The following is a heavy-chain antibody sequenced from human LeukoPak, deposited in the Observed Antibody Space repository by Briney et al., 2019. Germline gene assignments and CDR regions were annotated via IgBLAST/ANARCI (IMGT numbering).Heavy chain of an antibody. J-gene: IGHJ2*01. D-gene: IGHD4-23*01. V-gene: IGHV4-59*01. CDR3: ARLHDYGGKNFGL. CDR1: GGSISDNY. CDR2: MYYSGST. Sequence: SETLSLTCTVSGGSISDNYWTWIRQPPGKGLEWIGYMYYSGSTNYNPSFKSRVIISVDTSKNQFSLKVSSVTAADTAVYYCARLHDYGGKNFGLWGRGTLVTVSS.